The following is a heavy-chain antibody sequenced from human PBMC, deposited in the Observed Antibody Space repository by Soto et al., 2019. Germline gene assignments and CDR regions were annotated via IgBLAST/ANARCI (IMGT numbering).Heavy chain of an antibody. J-gene: IGHJ6*02. CDR1: GFDFGSFG. CDR2: IVVVSGST. V-gene: IGHV1-58*02. CDR3: SADHPHMAMGWPV. D-gene: IGHD1-26*01. Sequence: AAVQVSCQASGFDFGSFGIQFLRQTRGRGLEWIGWIVVVSGSTNYARQFQGRVAISRDMSSSTAYLDLYDLKSDDTAVYFCSADHPHMAMGWPVWGQGTTVTFSS.